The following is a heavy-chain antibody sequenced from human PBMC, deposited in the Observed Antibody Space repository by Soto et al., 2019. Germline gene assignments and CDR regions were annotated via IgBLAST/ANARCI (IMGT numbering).Heavy chain of an antibody. CDR2: IRSKTDGGTP. V-gene: IGHV3-15*07. CDR3: TTETGY. CDR1: GFTFTNAW. Sequence: DVQLVEAGGGLVKPGESLRLSCAASGFTFTNAWMNWVRQAPGKGLEWVGRIRSKTDGGTPDYAAPVKGRFTISRDDSKNTLYVQMNSLKIEDKAIYYCTTETGYWGQGTLVTVSS. J-gene: IGHJ4*02.